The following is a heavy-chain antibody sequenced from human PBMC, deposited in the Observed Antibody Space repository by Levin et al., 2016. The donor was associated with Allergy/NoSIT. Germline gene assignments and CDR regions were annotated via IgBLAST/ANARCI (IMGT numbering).Heavy chain of an antibody. CDR1: GGSFSDYY. CDR2: ITHSGSA. Sequence: SQTLSLTCVVSGGSFSDYYWSWIRQTPGKGLEWIGEITHSGSATHSPSLKSRVIMSVDSPMRQFSLNLTSVTAADTAVYYCARTFRFFPYYNYGMDVWGQGIPVTVSS. D-gene: IGHD3-3*01. J-gene: IGHJ6*02. V-gene: IGHV4-34*01. CDR3: ARTFRFFPYYNYGMDV.